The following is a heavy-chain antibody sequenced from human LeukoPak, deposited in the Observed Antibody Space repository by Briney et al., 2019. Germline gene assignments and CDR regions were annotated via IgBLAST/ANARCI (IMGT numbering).Heavy chain of an antibody. CDR2: IKQDGSGK. V-gene: IGHV3-7*01. J-gene: IGHJ4*02. CDR3: ARDYYDSSGYTLRAN. CDR1: GFTFSSYW. Sequence: PGGSLRLSCAASGFTFSSYWMSWVRQAPGKGLEWVANIKQDGSGKYYVDSVKGRFTISRDNAKNSLCLQMNSLRAEDTAVYYCARDYYDSSGYTLRANWGQGTLVTVSS. D-gene: IGHD3-22*01.